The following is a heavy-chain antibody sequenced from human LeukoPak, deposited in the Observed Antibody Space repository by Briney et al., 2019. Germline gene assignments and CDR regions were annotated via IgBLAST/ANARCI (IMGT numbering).Heavy chain of an antibody. Sequence: SETLSLTCTVSGGSISSSSYYWGWIRQPPGKGLEWIGSIYSGTTYCNPSLKSRVTISVDTSKSQFSLKLNSMTAADTAVYYCARHYYGSGIRGLAFDSWGQGILVTVSS. V-gene: IGHV4-39*01. J-gene: IGHJ4*02. CDR2: IYSGTT. D-gene: IGHD3-10*01. CDR1: GGSISSSSYY. CDR3: ARHYYGSGIRGLAFDS.